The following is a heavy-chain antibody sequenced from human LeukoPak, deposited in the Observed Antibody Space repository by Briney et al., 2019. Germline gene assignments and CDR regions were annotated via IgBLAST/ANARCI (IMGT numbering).Heavy chain of an antibody. CDR2: INAGNGNT. Sequence: ASVKVSCKASGYTFSSYAVHWVRQAPGQRLEWMGWINAGNGNTKYSQKFQGRVTITRDTSAGTVYMELSSLRSEDTAVYYCARSFSDAFDIWGQGTMVTVSS. V-gene: IGHV1-3*01. CDR1: GYTFSSYA. D-gene: IGHD3-16*02. CDR3: ARSFSDAFDI. J-gene: IGHJ3*02.